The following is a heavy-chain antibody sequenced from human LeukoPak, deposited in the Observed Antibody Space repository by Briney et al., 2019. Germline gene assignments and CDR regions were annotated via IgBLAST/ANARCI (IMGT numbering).Heavy chain of an antibody. D-gene: IGHD4-17*01. J-gene: IGHJ4*02. CDR2: ISSSSSYT. CDR3: ARGGMTTVTIFDY. V-gene: IGHV3-11*06. CDR1: GFTFSDYY. Sequence: GGSLRLSCAASGFTFSDYYMSWIRQAPGKGLEWVSYISSSSSYTNYADSVKGRFTISRDNAKNSLYLQMNSLRAKDTAVYYCARGGMTTVTIFDYWGQGTLVTVSS.